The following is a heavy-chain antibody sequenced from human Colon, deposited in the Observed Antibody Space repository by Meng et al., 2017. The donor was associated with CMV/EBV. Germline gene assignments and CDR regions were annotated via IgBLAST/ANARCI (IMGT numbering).Heavy chain of an antibody. Sequence: GESLKISCEAAGFTLSSHAMTWVRQAPGKGLEWVSAISGSGVYSYYADSVKGRFSISRDNAKNMLYLQMNSLRAEDTAVYYCATSRGPGGYFYGMDAWGQGTTVTVSS. D-gene: IGHD1/OR15-1a*01. CDR3: ATSRGPGGYFYGMDA. CDR2: ISGSGVYS. J-gene: IGHJ6*02. V-gene: IGHV3-23*01. CDR1: GFTLSSHA.